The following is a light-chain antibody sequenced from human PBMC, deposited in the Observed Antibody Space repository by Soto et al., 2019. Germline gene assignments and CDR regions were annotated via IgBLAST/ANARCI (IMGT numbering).Light chain of an antibody. V-gene: IGKV1-39*01. Sequence: DIQMTQSPSSLSASVGARVTITCRASQSISSYLNWYQQKPGKAPKLLIYSASSLQSGVPSRFSGSGSGTAFTLTISSLQREDFATYYCRQSYSAPLTFGGGTKVEIK. CDR3: RQSYSAPLT. J-gene: IGKJ4*01. CDR2: SAS. CDR1: QSISSY.